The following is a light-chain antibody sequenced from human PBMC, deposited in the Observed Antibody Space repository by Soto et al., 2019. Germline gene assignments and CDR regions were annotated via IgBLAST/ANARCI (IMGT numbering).Light chain of an antibody. CDR1: QSISSW. Sequence: DIQMTQSPSTLSASVGDRVTITCRASQSISSWLAWYQQKPGKAPKLLIYKASSLESGVPSRFSGSGSGTEFTLTIISLQPDDFATYYCQQYNSPFTFGPGTKVDIK. V-gene: IGKV1-5*03. CDR2: KAS. CDR3: QQYNSPFT. J-gene: IGKJ3*01.